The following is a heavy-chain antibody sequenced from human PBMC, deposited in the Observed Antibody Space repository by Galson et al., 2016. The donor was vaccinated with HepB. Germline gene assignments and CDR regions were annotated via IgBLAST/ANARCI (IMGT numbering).Heavy chain of an antibody. J-gene: IGHJ6*02. CDR1: GGTFSCFG. CDR2: IIPILGVT. CDR3: ARDETFGPEYYYGMDV. V-gene: IGHV1-69*04. Sequence: SVKVSCKASGGTFSCFGISWVRQAPGQGLEWMGRIIPILGVTTYAQKFQGRVTITADTSTSTGYMELSGLRFDDTAVFYCARDETFGPEYYYGMDVWGQGTTVTVSS. D-gene: IGHD2/OR15-2a*01.